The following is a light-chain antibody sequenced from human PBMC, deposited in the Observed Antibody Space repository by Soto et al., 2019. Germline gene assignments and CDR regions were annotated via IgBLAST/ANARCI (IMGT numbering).Light chain of an antibody. J-gene: IGKJ4*01. CDR1: QSISSTY. CDR3: QQYGGSLT. Sequence: IVLTQSPGTLSFSPGERATLSFGASQSISSTYLAWYQQKRGQAPRLLIYGASSRATGIPDRFSGSGSGTDFTLTISRLEPEDFALYYCQQYGGSLTFGGGTKVDIK. CDR2: GAS. V-gene: IGKV3-20*01.